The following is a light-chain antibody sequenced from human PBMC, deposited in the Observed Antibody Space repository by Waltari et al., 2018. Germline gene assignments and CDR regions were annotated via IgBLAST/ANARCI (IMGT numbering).Light chain of an antibody. CDR1: QSLLRSNGKSY. CDR3: MQALETPLT. V-gene: IGKV2-28*01. CDR2: LGC. J-gene: IGKJ4*01. Sequence: EIVLTQPPLPLPVTPGLPASIPCRSSQSLLRSNGKSYLDWYLKKPGQSPQLLISLGCNRASGVPDRFSGSGSGTDFTLKISRVEAEDVGVYYCMQALETPLTFGGGTRVETK.